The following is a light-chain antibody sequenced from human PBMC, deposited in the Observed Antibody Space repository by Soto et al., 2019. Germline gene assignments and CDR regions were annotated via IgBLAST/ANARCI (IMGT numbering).Light chain of an antibody. CDR2: AAS. CDR1: QGIRNF. V-gene: IGKV1-27*01. Sequence: DIQMTQSPTSLSASVGDRVTITCRASQGIRNFVAWYQKKPGKAPKLLIYAASTLQSGVPSRFSGSGSGTDFTLTTNSLQPEDVATYSCQKYSSVPVFGPGTKVEIK. CDR3: QKYSSVPV. J-gene: IGKJ3*01.